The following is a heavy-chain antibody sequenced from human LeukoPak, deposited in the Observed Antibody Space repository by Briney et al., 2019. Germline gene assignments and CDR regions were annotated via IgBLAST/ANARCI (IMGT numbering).Heavy chain of an antibody. V-gene: IGHV4-34*01. J-gene: IGHJ3*02. Sequence: PSETLSLTCAVYGGSFSGYYWSWIRQPPGKGLEWIGEINHSGSTNYNPSLKSRVTISVDTSKNQFSLKLSSVTAADTAVYYCARIPDYGGNSPDAFDIWGQGTMVTVSS. CDR1: GGSFSGYY. CDR3: ARIPDYGGNSPDAFDI. CDR2: INHSGST. D-gene: IGHD4-17*01.